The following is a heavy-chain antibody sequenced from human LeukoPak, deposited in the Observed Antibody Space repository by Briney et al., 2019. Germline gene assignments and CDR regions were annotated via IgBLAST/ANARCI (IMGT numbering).Heavy chain of an antibody. V-gene: IGHV1-2*02. Sequence: ASVKVSCKASGYTFTGYYMHWVRQAPGQGLEWMGWINPNSGGTNYAQKFQGRVTMTRDTSISTAYMELSRLRSDDTAVYYCARAPVRTLYYFDYWGQGTLVTVSS. D-gene: IGHD1-1*01. CDR2: INPNSGGT. CDR1: GYTFTGYY. J-gene: IGHJ4*02. CDR3: ARAPVRTLYYFDY.